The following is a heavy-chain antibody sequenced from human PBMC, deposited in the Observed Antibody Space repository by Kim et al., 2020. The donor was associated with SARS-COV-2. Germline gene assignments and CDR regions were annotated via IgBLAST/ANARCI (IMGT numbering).Heavy chain of an antibody. J-gene: IGHJ6*03. CDR3: ARGRRDFWSGYYRYYYYYMDV. D-gene: IGHD3-3*01. V-gene: IGHV4-34*01. CDR1: GGSFSGYY. CDR2: INHSGST. Sequence: SETLSLTCAVYGGSFSGYYWSWIRQPPGKGLEWIGEINHSGSTNYNPSLKSRVTISVDTSKNQFSLKLSSVTAADTAVYYCARGRRDFWSGYYRYYYYYMDVWGKGTTVTVSS.